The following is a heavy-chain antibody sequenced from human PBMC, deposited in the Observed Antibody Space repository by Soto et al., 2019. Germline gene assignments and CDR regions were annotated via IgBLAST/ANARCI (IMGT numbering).Heavy chain of an antibody. D-gene: IGHD5-18*01. J-gene: IGHJ4*02. V-gene: IGHV3-7*05. CDR1: GFTFSSYW. CDR3: ARDRAMDDY. Sequence: VQLVESGGGLVQPGGSLRLSCAASGFTFSSYWMNWVRQAPGKGLEWVANIKQDGSEKNYVDSVKGRFTISRDNAKNSLYLQMNSLRAEDTAVYSCARDRAMDDYWGQGTLVTVSS. CDR2: IKQDGSEK.